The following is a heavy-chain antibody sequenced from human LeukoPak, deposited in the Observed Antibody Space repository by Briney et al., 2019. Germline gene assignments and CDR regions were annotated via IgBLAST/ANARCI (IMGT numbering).Heavy chain of an antibody. CDR2: IIPIFGTA. V-gene: IGHV1-69*05. CDR1: GGTFSGYA. Sequence: GSSVKVSCKASGGTFSGYAISWVRQAPGQGLEWMGGIIPIFGTANYAQKFQGRVTITTDESTSTAYMELSSLRSEDTAVYYCAPDFWSGYYNWFDPWGQGTPVTVSS. CDR3: APDFWSGYYNWFDP. J-gene: IGHJ5*02. D-gene: IGHD3-3*01.